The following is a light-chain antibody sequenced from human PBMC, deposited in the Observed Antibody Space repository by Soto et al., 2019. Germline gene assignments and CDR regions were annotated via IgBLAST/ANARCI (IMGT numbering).Light chain of an antibody. Sequence: DIQMTQSTSSLSASVGDRVTITCRASQGISSSLAWYQQKPGNAPKLLIYAASTLQSGVPSRFSGSGSGTDFTLTISSLQPEDFATYYCEKYDSVPWTFGPGTKVEIK. J-gene: IGKJ3*01. CDR1: QGISSS. CDR2: AAS. CDR3: EKYDSVPWT. V-gene: IGKV1-27*01.